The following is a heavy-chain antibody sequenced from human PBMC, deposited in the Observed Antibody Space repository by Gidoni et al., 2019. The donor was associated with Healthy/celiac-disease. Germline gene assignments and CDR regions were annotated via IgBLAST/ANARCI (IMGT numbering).Heavy chain of an antibody. CDR1: RFTFSSYW. Sequence: EVQLVESGGGLVQPGGSLRLSCAASRFTFSSYWMHWVRQAPGKGLVWVSRINSDGSSTSDADSVKGRFTISRDNAKNTLYLQMNSLIAEDTAVYYCARAGCSSTSCYDWFDPCGQGTLVTVSS. J-gene: IGHJ5*02. CDR2: INSDGSST. CDR3: ARAGCSSTSCYDWFDP. D-gene: IGHD2-2*01. V-gene: IGHV3-74*01.